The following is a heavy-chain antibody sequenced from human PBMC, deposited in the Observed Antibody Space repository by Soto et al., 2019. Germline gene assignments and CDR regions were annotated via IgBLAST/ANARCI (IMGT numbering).Heavy chain of an antibody. Sequence: GGSLRLSCAASGFTFSSYAMHWVRQAPGKGLEWVAVISYDGSNKYYADSVKGRFTISRDNSKKTLYLQMNSLRAEDTAVYYCAREVGSSSWNYYYYYYGTDVWGQGTTVTVSS. V-gene: IGHV3-30-3*01. CDR2: ISYDGSNK. CDR3: AREVGSSSWNYYYYYYGTDV. J-gene: IGHJ6*02. CDR1: GFTFSSYA. D-gene: IGHD6-13*01.